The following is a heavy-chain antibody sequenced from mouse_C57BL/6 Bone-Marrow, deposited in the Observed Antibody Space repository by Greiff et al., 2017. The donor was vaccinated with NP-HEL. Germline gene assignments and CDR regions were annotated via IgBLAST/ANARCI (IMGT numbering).Heavy chain of an antibody. CDR2: ISSGSSTF. V-gene: IGHV5-17*01. J-gene: IGHJ3*01. CDR1: GFTFSDYG. D-gene: IGHD1-1*01. CDR3: ARRYYGSGLAY. Sequence: EVKLVESGGGLVKPGGSLKLSCAASGFTFSDYGMHWVRQAPEKGLEWVAYISSGSSTFYYADTVKGRFTISRDNAKNTLFLQMTSLRSEDTAMYYCARRYYGSGLAYWGQGTLVTVSA.